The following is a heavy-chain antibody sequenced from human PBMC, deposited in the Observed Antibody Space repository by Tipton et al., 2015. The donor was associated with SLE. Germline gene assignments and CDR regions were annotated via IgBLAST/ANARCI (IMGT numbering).Heavy chain of an antibody. J-gene: IGHJ5*02. V-gene: IGHV3-21*03. CDR3: AGDDYASGIT. CDR2: ISSSSRYI. CDR1: GFTFCDYS. D-gene: IGHD3-10*01. Sequence: SLRLSCSASGFTFCDYSMNWVRQAPGKGLEWVSCISSSSRYIYHSESLKGRFTISRDNAKNSLYLQMNSLRVEDTAVYFCAGDDYASGITWGQGTLVTVSS.